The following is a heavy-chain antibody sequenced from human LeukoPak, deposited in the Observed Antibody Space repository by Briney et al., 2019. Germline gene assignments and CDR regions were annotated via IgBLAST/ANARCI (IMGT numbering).Heavy chain of an antibody. Sequence: SETLSLTCTVSGXSISSGGYYWSWIRQHPGKGLEWIGYIYYSGSTDYNPSLKSRVTISVDTSKNQFSLNLSSVTAADTAVYYCARDRAAGRGAYFDYWGQGTLVTVSS. CDR3: ARDRAAGRGAYFDY. V-gene: IGHV4-31*03. CDR1: GXSISSGGYY. CDR2: IYYSGST. J-gene: IGHJ4*02. D-gene: IGHD6-13*01.